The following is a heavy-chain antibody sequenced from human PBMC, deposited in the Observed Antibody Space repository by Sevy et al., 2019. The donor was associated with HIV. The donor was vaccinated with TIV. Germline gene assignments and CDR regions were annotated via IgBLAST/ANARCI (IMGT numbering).Heavy chain of an antibody. CDR2: ISTSGKST. V-gene: IGHV3-48*03. D-gene: IGHD3-22*01. J-gene: IGHJ5*02. CDR3: LRSGGAYDAGFDP. CDR1: GFTFSSYE. Sequence: GGSLRLSCVASGFTFSSYEMNWVRQAPGKGLEWVSKISTSGKSTFYADSVEGRVTISRDNAKNSVFLKTNSLRAEDTVVYYCLRSGGAYDAGFDPWGQGTLVTVSS.